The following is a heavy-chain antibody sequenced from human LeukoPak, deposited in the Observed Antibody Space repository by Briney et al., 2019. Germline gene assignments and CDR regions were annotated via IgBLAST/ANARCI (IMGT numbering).Heavy chain of an antibody. J-gene: IGHJ6*03. V-gene: IGHV4-61*02. Sequence: SSDTLSLTCTVSGGSISSGSYYWRWIRQPAGKGLEWIGRIHYSGSTKNNPSLKSRVTISVDMSKNQFSLKLSSVIAAHTAVYYCARDPNYYYYYYMDVWGKGTTVTVSS. CDR3: ARDPNYYYYYYMDV. CDR2: IHYSGST. CDR1: GGSISSGSYY.